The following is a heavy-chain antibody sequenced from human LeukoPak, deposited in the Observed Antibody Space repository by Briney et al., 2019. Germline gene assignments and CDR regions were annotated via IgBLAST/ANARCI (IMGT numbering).Heavy chain of an antibody. CDR1: GYTFTSYG. D-gene: IGHD5-18*01. J-gene: IGHJ4*02. CDR2: ISAYNGNT. V-gene: IGHV1-18*01. Sequence: ASVKVSCKASGYTFTSYGISWVRQAPGQGVEWMGWISAYNGNTNYAQKLHGRVTMTTDTSTSTAYMELRSLRSDDTAVYYCASHDSGYSYPPFDYWGQGTLVTVSS. CDR3: ASHDSGYSYPPFDY.